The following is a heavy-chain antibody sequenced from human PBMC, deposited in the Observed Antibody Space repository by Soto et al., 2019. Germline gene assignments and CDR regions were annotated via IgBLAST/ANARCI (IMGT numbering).Heavy chain of an antibody. Sequence: WASVKVSCKASGISFINHYVHWVRQAPGQGPEWMGVINPAGSVTVYALKLQDRVTVTRDTSTSTVYMELNSLTSEDTAIYYCARDNSRTFPAAPGDKKNDSSGWWLDPRAQGTLVTVSA. V-gene: IGHV1-46*03. J-gene: IGHJ5*02. CDR3: ARDNSRTFPAAPGDKKNDSSGWWLDP. D-gene: IGHD6-13*01. CDR2: INPAGSVT. CDR1: GISFINHY.